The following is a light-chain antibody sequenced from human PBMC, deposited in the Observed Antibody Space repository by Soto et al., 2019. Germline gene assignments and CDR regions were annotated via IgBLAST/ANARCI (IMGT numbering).Light chain of an antibody. Sequence: DIQMTQSPSTLSASVGDRVTITCRASQSISSWLAWYQQKPGKAPKLLIYAASSLLGGVPSRFSGSGSGTDFTLSISSLQPDDFGTYYCQEYNAYSMTFGQGTRLEIK. CDR3: QEYNAYSMT. CDR2: AAS. J-gene: IGKJ5*01. CDR1: QSISSW. V-gene: IGKV1-5*01.